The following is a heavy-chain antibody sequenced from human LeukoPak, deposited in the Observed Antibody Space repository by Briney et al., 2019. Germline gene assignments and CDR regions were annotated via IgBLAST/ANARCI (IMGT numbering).Heavy chain of an antibody. Sequence: GGSLRFSCAASGFTFSTYAMSWVRQAPGKGLEWVSSISGSGGSTFYADSVKGRFTISRDNSKNTLYLQMNSLRAEDTAVYYCAGPCGSASCDYWGQGTLVTVS. J-gene: IGHJ4*02. CDR3: AGPCGSASCDY. CDR2: ISGSGGST. V-gene: IGHV3-23*01. D-gene: IGHD2-2*01. CDR1: GFTFSTYA.